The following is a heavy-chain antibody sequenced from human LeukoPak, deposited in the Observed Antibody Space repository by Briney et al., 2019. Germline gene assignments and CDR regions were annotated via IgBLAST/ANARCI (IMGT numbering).Heavy chain of an antibody. V-gene: IGHV3-7*01. CDR3: ARDLTSFGFGY. J-gene: IGHJ4*02. D-gene: IGHD2-2*01. Sequence: PGGSLRLSCAASGFTFSSYWMSWVRQAPGKGLEWVANIKQDGSEKYYVDSVKGRFTISRDNAKNSLYLQMNSLRVEDTAVCYCARDLTSFGFGYWGQGALVTVSS. CDR1: GFTFSSYW. CDR2: IKQDGSEK.